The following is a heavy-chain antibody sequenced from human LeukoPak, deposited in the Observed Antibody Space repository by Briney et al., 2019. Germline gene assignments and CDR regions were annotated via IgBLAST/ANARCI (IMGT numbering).Heavy chain of an antibody. D-gene: IGHD4-17*01. CDR1: GFTFSSYA. Sequence: GGSLRLSCAASGFTFSSYAMSWVRHSPGKGLEWVSTISGSGGSTYYADSVKGRFTISRDNSKNTLYLQMNSLRAEDTAVYYCAKDHDYGDYFDYWGQGTLVTVSS. J-gene: IGHJ4*02. CDR3: AKDHDYGDYFDY. CDR2: ISGSGGST. V-gene: IGHV3-23*01.